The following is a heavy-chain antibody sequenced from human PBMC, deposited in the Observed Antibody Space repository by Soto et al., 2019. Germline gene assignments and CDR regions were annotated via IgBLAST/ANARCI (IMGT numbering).Heavy chain of an antibody. CDR2: ISGSGGST. J-gene: IGHJ4*02. CDR1: GITFGSRA. D-gene: IGHD5-12*01. V-gene: IGHV3-23*01. Sequence: GGSLRLSCVASGITFGSRAMSWVRQAPGEGLEWVSGISGSGGSTWYADSVKGRYIISRDNSKNMLYLQMNSLRVEDTAEYFCVKEWTPRRAFDSWGQGTQVTVSS. CDR3: VKEWTPRRAFDS.